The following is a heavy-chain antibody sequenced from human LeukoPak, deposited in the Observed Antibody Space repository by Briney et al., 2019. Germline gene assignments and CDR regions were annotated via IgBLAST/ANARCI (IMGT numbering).Heavy chain of an antibody. V-gene: IGHV1-8*01. CDR3: ARAGARQIAAVGY. Sequence: VASVKVSCKAPGYTFTSYDINWVRQATGQGLEWMGWMNPNSGNTGYAQKFQGRVTMTWNTSISTAYMELSSLRSEDTAVYYCARAGARQIAAVGYWGQGTLVTVSS. J-gene: IGHJ4*02. D-gene: IGHD6-13*01. CDR2: MNPNSGNT. CDR1: GYTFTSYD.